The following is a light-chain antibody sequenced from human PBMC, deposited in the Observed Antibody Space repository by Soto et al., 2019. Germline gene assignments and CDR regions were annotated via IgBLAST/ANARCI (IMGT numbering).Light chain of an antibody. Sequence: DIQMTQSPSSVSASVGDTVPISCRASQSLDNWLAWYQQKPGNAPRLLIYAAYTLENGVPSRFSGSGSGSDFTLTISSLQPEDFATYYCQQAKSFPYPFGQGTKVEI. CDR3: QQAKSFPYP. CDR2: AAY. CDR1: QSLDNW. V-gene: IGKV1-12*01. J-gene: IGKJ2*01.